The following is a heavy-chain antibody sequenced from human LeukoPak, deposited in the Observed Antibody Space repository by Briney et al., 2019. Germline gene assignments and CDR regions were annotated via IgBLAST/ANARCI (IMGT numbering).Heavy chain of an antibody. CDR3: ARKKNSRWGQWLVDPFDY. D-gene: IGHD6-19*01. Sequence: PGGSLRLSCAASGFTFSSYAMSWVRQAPGKGLEWVSAIIGSGGSTYYADSVKGRFTISRDNSKNTLYLQMNSLRAEDTAVYYCARKKNSRWGQWLVDPFDYWGQGTLVTVSS. CDR1: GFTFSSYA. CDR2: IIGSGGST. J-gene: IGHJ4*02. V-gene: IGHV3-23*01.